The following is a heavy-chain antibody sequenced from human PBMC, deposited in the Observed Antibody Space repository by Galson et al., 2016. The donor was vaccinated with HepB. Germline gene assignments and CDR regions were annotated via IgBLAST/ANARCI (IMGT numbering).Heavy chain of an antibody. D-gene: IGHD5-12*01. CDR2: ILFDGSNK. CDR3: AKGLRYNAFMGGYYFDS. J-gene: IGHJ4*02. CDR1: GFTFSGYG. Sequence: SLRLSCAASGFTFSGYGMNWVRQAPGKGLDWVAVILFDGSNKDYVDSVKGRFTISRDNSKNTVYLQMNSLRAEDTAVYYCAKGLRYNAFMGGYYFDSWGQGTPVAVSS. V-gene: IGHV3-30*18.